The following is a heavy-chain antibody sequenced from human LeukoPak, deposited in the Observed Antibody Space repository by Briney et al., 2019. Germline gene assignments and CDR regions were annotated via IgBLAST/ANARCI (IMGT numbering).Heavy chain of an antibody. V-gene: IGHV1-46*01. J-gene: IGHJ4*02. CDR3: ARGSSDELLYRALWY. CDR1: GYNFSSYH. D-gene: IGHD2-2*02. CDR2: INPSGGST. Sequence: GASVKVSFKASGYNFSSYHMHWVRQAPGQGLEWMGIINPSGGSTSYAQKFQGRVTMTRDTSTSTVYMELSSLRSEDTAVYYCARGSSDELLYRALWYWGQGTLVTVSS.